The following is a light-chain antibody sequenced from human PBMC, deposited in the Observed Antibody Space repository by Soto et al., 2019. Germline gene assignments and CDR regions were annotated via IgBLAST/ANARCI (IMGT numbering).Light chain of an antibody. CDR2: GAS. V-gene: IGKV3-20*01. J-gene: IGKJ4*01. CDR1: QSVSSKS. Sequence: EVVLMQSPGTLSLSPGERATLSCRASQSVSSKSLAWYQQKPGQAPRLLIYGASTRATGIPGRFSGSGSGTDFSLTISRLEPGDCAVYYCQHYSTSPSLTFGGGTKVEIK. CDR3: QHYSTSPSLT.